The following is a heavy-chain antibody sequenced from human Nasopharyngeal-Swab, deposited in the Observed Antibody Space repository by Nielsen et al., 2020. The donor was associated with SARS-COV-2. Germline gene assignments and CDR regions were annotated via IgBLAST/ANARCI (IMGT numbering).Heavy chain of an antibody. Sequence: SQTLSLTCAVYGGSFSGYYWSWIRQPPGKGLEWIGEINHSGSTNYNPSLKSRLTISVDTSKNQFSLKLSSVTAADTAVYYCARAGSGPLYAFDIWGQGTMVTVSS. V-gene: IGHV4-34*01. CDR3: ARAGSGPLYAFDI. D-gene: IGHD6-19*01. CDR2: INHSGST. CDR1: GGSFSGYY. J-gene: IGHJ3*02.